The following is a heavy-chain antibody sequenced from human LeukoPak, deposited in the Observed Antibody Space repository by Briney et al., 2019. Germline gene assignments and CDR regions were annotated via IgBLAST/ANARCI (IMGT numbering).Heavy chain of an antibody. V-gene: IGHV4-34*01. CDR2: INHNGRT. J-gene: IGHJ4*02. D-gene: IGHD4-17*01. CDR3: ARVRDYGDLLDY. Sequence: PAETLSLTCAVYNGSFSGHYWSWIRQPPGKGLEWIGEINHNGRTTYKPSLKSRVTISVDTSKNQFSLKLSSVTAADTAVYYCARVRDYGDLLDYWGQGTLVTVSS. CDR1: NGSFSGHY.